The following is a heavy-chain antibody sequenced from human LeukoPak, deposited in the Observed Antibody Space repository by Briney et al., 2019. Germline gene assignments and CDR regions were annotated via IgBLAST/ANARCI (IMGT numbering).Heavy chain of an antibody. V-gene: IGHV3-9*03. Sequence: PGGSLRRSCAASGFTFDDYAMHRVRPAPGLGPEWVSGISLNRGSIGHADSVKGRFTISRDNAKNSLYLQMNRLRAEDMALYYWAKSGRAAAVAQDAFDIWGQGTMVTVSS. J-gene: IGHJ3*02. CDR1: GFTFDDYA. CDR2: ISLNRGSI. CDR3: AKSGRAAAVAQDAFDI. D-gene: IGHD6-13*01.